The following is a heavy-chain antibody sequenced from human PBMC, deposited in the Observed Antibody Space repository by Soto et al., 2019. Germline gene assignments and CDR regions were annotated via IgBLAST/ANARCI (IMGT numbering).Heavy chain of an antibody. Sequence: TLSLTCPVSGGSITSSHYYWSWIRQSPGEVLEVICHLYSSGRAYYNPSRMSRLTRSIDTSKNQFSLKWSSVTAADTAVYYCATNRGYYDRSGPKYFQYWGKGTLVTVSS. D-gene: IGHD3-22*01. V-gene: IGHV4-30-4*01. CDR1: GGSITSSHYY. CDR2: LYSSGRA. CDR3: ATNRGYYDRSGPKYFQY. J-gene: IGHJ1*01.